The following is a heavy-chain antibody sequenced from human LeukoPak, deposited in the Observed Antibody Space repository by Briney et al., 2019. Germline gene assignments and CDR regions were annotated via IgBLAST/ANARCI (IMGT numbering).Heavy chain of an antibody. CDR2: IYTSGST. CDR3: ARDPVLGYYDSSTDFDY. V-gene: IGHV4-61*02. Sequence: SETLSLTCTVSGGSISSGSYYWSWIRQPAGKGLEWIGRIYTSGSTNYNPSLKGRVTISVDTSKNQFSLKLSSVTAADTAVYYCARDPVLGYYDSSTDFDYWGQGTLVTVSS. D-gene: IGHD3-22*01. J-gene: IGHJ4*02. CDR1: GGSISSGSYY.